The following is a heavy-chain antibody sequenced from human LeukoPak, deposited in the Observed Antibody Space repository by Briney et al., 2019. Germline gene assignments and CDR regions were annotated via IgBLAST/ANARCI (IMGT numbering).Heavy chain of an antibody. CDR3: ARAPSGYYPYFDY. D-gene: IGHD3-22*01. CDR1: GFPFSSYG. CDR2: ISYDGSNE. V-gene: IGHV3-30*03. Sequence: PGGSLRLSCAASGFPFSSYGMHWVRQAPGKGLEWVAVISYDGSNEYYVDSVKGRFTISRDNSKNTLYLQTDSLRAEDTAVYYCARAPSGYYPYFDYWGQGTLVTVSS. J-gene: IGHJ4*02.